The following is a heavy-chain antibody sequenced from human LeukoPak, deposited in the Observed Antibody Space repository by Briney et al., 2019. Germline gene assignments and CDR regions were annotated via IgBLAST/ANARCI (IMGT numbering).Heavy chain of an antibody. CDR1: DDSITIYY. V-gene: IGHV4-59*01. D-gene: IGHD6-13*01. CDR3: ARVRVSSSTWYSTYYYYFYMDV. J-gene: IGHJ6*03. CDR2: IDHTGIT. Sequence: SETLSLTCTVSDDSITIYYWSWIRQPPGKGLEWIGYIDHTGITNYNPSLNSRVTISRDTSKNHFSLELSSATAADTAVYFCARVRVSSSTWYSTYYYYFYMDVWGKGTTVTVSS.